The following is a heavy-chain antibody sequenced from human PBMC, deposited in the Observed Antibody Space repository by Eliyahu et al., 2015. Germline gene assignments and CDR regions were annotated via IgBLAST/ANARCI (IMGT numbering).Heavy chain of an antibody. CDR1: GFALSDHX. CDR2: SRDKTHSHTT. J-gene: IGHJ4*02. CDR3: VRVILPQAYYDY. Sequence: EVQLVESGGGLVQSGGSLRLXXAGSGFALSDHXMDWVRQAPGRGLEWVGRSRDKTHSHTTEYDASVRGRFIISRDDSGNALFLQMNSLKTEDTAVYYCVRVILPQAYYDYWGQGALVTVSS. V-gene: IGHV3-72*01.